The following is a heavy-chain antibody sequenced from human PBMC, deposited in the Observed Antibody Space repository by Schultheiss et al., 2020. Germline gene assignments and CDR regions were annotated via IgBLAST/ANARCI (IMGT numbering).Heavy chain of an antibody. V-gene: IGHV4-31*03. D-gene: IGHD5-12*01. J-gene: IGHJ4*02. CDR1: GGSISSGGYY. CDR2: IYYSGST. Sequence: SETLSLTCIVSGGSISSGGYYWSWIRQHPGKGLVWIGYIYYSGSTYYNPSLKSRVTISVDTSKNQISLKLSSVTAADMAVYYCARGGYSAYARTLAYWGQRTLVTVSS. CDR3: ARGGYSAYARTLAY.